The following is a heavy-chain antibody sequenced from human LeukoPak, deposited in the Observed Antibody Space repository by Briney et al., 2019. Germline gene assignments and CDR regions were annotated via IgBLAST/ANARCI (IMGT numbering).Heavy chain of an antibody. CDR3: ARGNHYYDSSAYLAWESFQH. V-gene: IGHV4-38-2*02. D-gene: IGHD3-22*01. CDR1: GYSISSGYY. Sequence: SETLSLTCTVSGYSISSGYYWGWIRQPPGKGLEWIGSIYHSGSTNYNPSLKSRVTISVDTSKNQFSLKLSSVTAADTAVYYCARGNHYYDSSAYLAWESFQHWGQGTLVTVSS. J-gene: IGHJ1*01. CDR2: IYHSGST.